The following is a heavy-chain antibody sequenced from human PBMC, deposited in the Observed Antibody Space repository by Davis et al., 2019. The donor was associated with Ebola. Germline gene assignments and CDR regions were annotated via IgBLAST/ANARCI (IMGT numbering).Heavy chain of an antibody. J-gene: IGHJ4*02. CDR3: AKDLTSYYGSGDFFDY. V-gene: IGHV3-23*01. CDR2: ISASGGAT. CDR1: GFLFSSYA. Sequence: GESLKISCAASGFLFSSYAMSWLRQAPGRGLEWVSSISASGGATFYADSVKGRIVMSRDNSNDTLYLRMNNLRAEDTAIYYCAKDLTSYYGSGDFFDYWGQGILVTVSS. D-gene: IGHD3-10*01.